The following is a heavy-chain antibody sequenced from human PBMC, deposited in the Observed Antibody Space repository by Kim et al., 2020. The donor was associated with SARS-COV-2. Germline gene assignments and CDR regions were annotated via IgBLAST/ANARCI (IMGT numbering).Heavy chain of an antibody. J-gene: IGHJ1*01. V-gene: IGHV3-33*01. CDR3: ARAEELVAEYFQH. Sequence: YADSVKGRFTISRDNSKNTLYLQMNSLRAEDTAVYYCARAEELVAEYFQHWGQGTLVTVSS. D-gene: IGHD3-10*01.